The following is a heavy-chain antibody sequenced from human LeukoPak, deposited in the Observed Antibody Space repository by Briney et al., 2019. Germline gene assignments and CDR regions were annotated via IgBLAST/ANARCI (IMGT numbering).Heavy chain of an antibody. CDR1: GFTFSSHW. CDR3: TRHQNY. J-gene: IGHJ4*02. CDR2: IGSAGTST. Sequence: PGGSLRLSCAASGFTFSSHWMHWVRQAPGKGLVWVALIGSAGTSTTYADSVKGRFTISRDNARNILYLQMNGLRVDDTAVYYCTRHQNYWGRGTLVTVSS. V-gene: IGHV3-74*03.